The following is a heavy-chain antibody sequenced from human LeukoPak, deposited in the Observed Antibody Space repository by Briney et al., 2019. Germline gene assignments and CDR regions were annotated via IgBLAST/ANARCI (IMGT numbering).Heavy chain of an antibody. J-gene: IGHJ4*02. V-gene: IGHV3-23*01. D-gene: IGHD2/OR15-2a*01. CDR2: ISGSGGGT. Sequence: GGSLRLSCAASGFTFSTYAMSWVRQAPGKGLEWVSAISGSGGGTYYADSVKGWFTISRDNSKNTLYLQINSLRAEDTAVYYCAKPLGSLEYLVFDYWGQGTLVTVSS. CDR1: GFTFSTYA. CDR3: AKPLGSLEYLVFDY.